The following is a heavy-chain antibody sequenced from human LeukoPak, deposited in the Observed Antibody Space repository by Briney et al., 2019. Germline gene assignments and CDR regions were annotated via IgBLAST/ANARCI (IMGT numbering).Heavy chain of an antibody. CDR2: ISGSGGST. J-gene: IGHJ4*02. CDR3: AKVGAADDIWRFDY. D-gene: IGHD6-13*01. CDR1: GFTFSSYA. V-gene: IGHV3-23*01. Sequence: GGSLRLSCAASGFTFSSYAMSWVRQAPGKGLEWVSGISGSGGSTYNADSVKGQFTISRDNSKNSLYLQMNSLRAEDTAVYYCAKVGAADDIWRFDYWGQGTLVTVSS.